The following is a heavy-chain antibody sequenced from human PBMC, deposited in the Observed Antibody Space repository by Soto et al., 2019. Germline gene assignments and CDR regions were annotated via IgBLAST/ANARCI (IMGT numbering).Heavy chain of an antibody. CDR2: IIPIFGTA. D-gene: IGHD2-8*01. CDR3: ARGWMVYAIYNWFDP. V-gene: IGHV1-69*06. Sequence: SVKVSCKASGGTFSSYAISWVRQAPGQGLEWMGGIIPIFGTANYAQKFQGRATITADKSTSTAYMELSSLRSEDTAVYYCARGWMVYAIYNWFDPWGQGTMVTVSS. J-gene: IGHJ5*02. CDR1: GGTFSSYA.